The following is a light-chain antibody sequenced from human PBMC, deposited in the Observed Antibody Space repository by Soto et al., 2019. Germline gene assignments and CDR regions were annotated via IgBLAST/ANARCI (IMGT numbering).Light chain of an antibody. J-gene: IGKJ4*01. CDR1: QSISNH. CDR3: QQSYSGPLT. CDR2: AAS. V-gene: IGKV1-39*01. Sequence: DIQMTQSPSSLSASVEDRVIITCRASQSISNHLNWYQQKPGKAPKVLIYAASSLQSGVPSRFSGIGSGTDFTLSISSLQPEDFATYYCQQSYSGPLTFGGGTKVDIK.